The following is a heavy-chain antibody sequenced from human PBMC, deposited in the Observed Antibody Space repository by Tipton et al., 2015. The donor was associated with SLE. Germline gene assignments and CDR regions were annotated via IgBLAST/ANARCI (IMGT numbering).Heavy chain of an antibody. CDR3: AKAAGVVEGQVHYRYSDL. CDR1: GGSFSGYY. D-gene: IGHD2-21*01. Sequence: TLSLTCAVYGGSFSGYYWSWIRQPPGKGLEWIGEINHRGSTTYNSALRSRNTMSIDTTKNQFSLRLNSVAAADTDMYYCAKAAGVVEGQVHYRYSDLWGRGTLVTVSS. CDR2: INHRGST. V-gene: IGHV4-34*01. J-gene: IGHJ2*01.